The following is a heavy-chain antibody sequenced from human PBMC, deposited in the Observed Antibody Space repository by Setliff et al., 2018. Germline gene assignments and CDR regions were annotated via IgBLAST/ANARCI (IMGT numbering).Heavy chain of an antibody. Sequence: PGGSLRLSCAVSGFNFNAYGLHWVRQAPGKGLEWLAFIRHDGDNKYYRDSVRGRFTVSRDNAENSLYLQMNNLRAEDTAVFYCVPGRGSWGQGALVTVSS. V-gene: IGHV3-30*02. D-gene: IGHD6-25*01. J-gene: IGHJ5*02. CDR3: VPGRGS. CDR1: GFNFNAYG. CDR2: IRHDGDNK.